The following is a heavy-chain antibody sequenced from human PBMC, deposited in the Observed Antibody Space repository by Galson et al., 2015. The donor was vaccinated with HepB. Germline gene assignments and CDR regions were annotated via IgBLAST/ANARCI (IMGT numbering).Heavy chain of an antibody. V-gene: IGHV3-23*01. J-gene: IGHJ4*02. CDR2: LSSDAATT. CDR1: GFTFSNYA. D-gene: IGHD3-10*01. Sequence: SLRLSCAASGFTFSNYAMGWVRQAPGRGLEWVSALSSDAATTYYADSVKGRFTISRDTSRNTLYLQMNSLRAEDTAVYFCAKDTTWLVRGLVYFDYWGRGTLVTVSS. CDR3: AKDTTWLVRGLVYFDY.